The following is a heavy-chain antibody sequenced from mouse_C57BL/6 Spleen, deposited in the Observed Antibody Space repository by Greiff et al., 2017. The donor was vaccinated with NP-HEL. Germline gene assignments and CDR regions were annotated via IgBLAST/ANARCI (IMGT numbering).Heavy chain of an antibody. CDR2: IYPGDGDT. CDR3: ARSPFDY. Sequence: VQLQQSGPELVKPGASVKISCKASGYAFSSSWMNWVKQRPGQGLEWIGRIYPGDGDTNYNGKFKGKATLTADKSSSTAYMQLSSLTSEDSAVYFCARSPFDYWGQGTTLTVSS. V-gene: IGHV1-82*01. CDR1: GYAFSSSW. J-gene: IGHJ2*01.